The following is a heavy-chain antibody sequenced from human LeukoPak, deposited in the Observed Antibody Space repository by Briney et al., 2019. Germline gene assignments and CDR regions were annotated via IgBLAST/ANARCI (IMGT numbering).Heavy chain of an antibody. V-gene: IGHV4-4*07. CDR1: GGSISSYY. CDR2: IYTSGST. CDR3: ARDYYDSSSYYLDY. Sequence: SETLSLTCTVSGGSISSYYWSWIRQPAGKGLEWIGCIYTSGSTNYNPSLKSRVTMSVDTSKNQFSLKLSSVTAADTAVYYCARDYYDSSSYYLDYWGQGTLVTVSS. J-gene: IGHJ4*02. D-gene: IGHD3-22*01.